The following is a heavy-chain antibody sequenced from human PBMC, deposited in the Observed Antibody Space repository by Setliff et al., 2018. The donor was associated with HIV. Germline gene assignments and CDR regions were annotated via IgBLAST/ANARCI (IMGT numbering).Heavy chain of an antibody. D-gene: IGHD2-2*02. Sequence: PGESLKLSCKGSGYSFTSYWIGWVRQMPGKGLEWMGIIYPGDSDTRYSPSFQGQVTISADKSISTAYLQWSSLKASDTAMYYCARLGAYCSSTSCYSYYYYYYYMDVWGKGTTVTVSS. CDR1: GYSFTSYW. V-gene: IGHV5-51*01. J-gene: IGHJ6*03. CDR3: ARLGAYCSSTSCYSYYYYYYYMDV. CDR2: IYPGDSDT.